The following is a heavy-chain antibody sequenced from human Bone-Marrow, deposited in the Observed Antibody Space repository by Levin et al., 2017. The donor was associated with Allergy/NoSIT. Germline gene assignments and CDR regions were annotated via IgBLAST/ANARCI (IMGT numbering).Heavy chain of an antibody. CDR3: ARVKVGTTRYYFYGMDV. V-gene: IGHV1-2*02. D-gene: IGHD1-26*01. J-gene: IGHJ6*02. CDR1: GFTFSGYY. Sequence: ASVKVSCQASGFTFSGYYMHWVRQAPGQGLEWMGWINPKSGGTKYVQKFQGRVTMTRDTSINTVYMDLSRLRSDDTAVYYCARVKVGTTRYYFYGMDVWGQGTTVTVAS. CDR2: INPKSGGT.